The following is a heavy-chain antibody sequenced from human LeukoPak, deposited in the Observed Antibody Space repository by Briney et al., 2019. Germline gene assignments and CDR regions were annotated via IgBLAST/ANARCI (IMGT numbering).Heavy chain of an antibody. V-gene: IGHV3-23*01. CDR1: GFTFGSYA. J-gene: IGHJ4*02. D-gene: IGHD6-13*01. Sequence: TGGSLRLSCAVSGFTFGSYAMTWVRQTPEKGLEWVSSISGSGGYTRYADSVKGRFSISRDDSKNTLYLQMNSLRAEDTAVYYCARGYSSSWYLFDYWGQGTLVTVSS. CDR3: ARGYSSSWYLFDY. CDR2: ISGSGGYT.